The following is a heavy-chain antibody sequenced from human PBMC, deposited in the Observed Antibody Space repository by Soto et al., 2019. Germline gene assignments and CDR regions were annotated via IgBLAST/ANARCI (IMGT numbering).Heavy chain of an antibody. J-gene: IGHJ6*02. CDR1: GFTFSSYS. CDR2: ISSSSSTI. CDR3: ATYCSSTSCYDASLGMDV. D-gene: IGHD2-2*01. Sequence: GGSLRLSCAASGFTFSSYSMNWVRQAPGKGLERVSYISSSSSTIYYADSVKGRFTISRDNAKNSLYLQMNSLRDEDTAVYYCATYCSSTSCYDASLGMDVWGQGTTVTVSS. V-gene: IGHV3-48*02.